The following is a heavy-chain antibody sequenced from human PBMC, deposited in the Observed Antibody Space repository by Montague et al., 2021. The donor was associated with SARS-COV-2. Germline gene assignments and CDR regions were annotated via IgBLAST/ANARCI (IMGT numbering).Heavy chain of an antibody. CDR1: GGSISSGGYS. D-gene: IGHD3-22*01. J-gene: IGHJ4*02. Sequence: TLSLTCAASGGSISSGGYSWSWIRQPPGKGLEWIGYIYHSGSTYYNPSLKSRVTISVDRSKNQFSLKLSSVTAADTAVYYCARAPRYYYDSSGYFDYWGQGTLVTVSS. V-gene: IGHV4-30-2*01. CDR3: ARAPRYYYDSSGYFDY. CDR2: IYHSGST.